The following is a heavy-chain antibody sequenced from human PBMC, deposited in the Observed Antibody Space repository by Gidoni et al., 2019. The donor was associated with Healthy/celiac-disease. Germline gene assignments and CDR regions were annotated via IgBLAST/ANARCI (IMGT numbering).Heavy chain of an antibody. CDR3: TTFRISRSYRGDY. CDR2: IKSKTDGGTT. CDR1: GFTFSTAW. J-gene: IGHJ4*02. V-gene: IGHV3-15*01. Sequence: EVQLVESGGGLVKPGGSLRLSCAASGFTFSTAWMSWVRQAPGKGREWVGRIKSKTDGGTTDYDAPVKGRFTISRDDSKNTLYLQMNSLKTEDTAVYYCTTFRISRSYRGDYWGQGTLVTVSS. D-gene: IGHD1-26*01.